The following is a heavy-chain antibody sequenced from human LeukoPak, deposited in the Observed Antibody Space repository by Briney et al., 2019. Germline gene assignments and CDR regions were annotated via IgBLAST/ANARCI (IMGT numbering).Heavy chain of an antibody. CDR2: ISGSGGST. V-gene: IGHV3-23*01. CDR3: ARDQSHTVTTFDAFDI. Sequence: GGSLRLSCAASGFTFSSYGMSWVRQAPGKGLEWVSAISGSGGSTYYADSVKGRFTISRDNSKNTLYLQMNSLRAEDTAVYYCARDQSHTVTTFDAFDIWGQGTMVTVSS. J-gene: IGHJ3*02. CDR1: GFTFSSYG. D-gene: IGHD4-17*01.